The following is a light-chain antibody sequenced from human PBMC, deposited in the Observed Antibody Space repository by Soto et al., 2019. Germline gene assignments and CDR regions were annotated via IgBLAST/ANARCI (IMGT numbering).Light chain of an antibody. CDR1: SGHSSYI. J-gene: IGLJ2*01. Sequence: QPVLTQSSSASASLGSSVKLTCTLSSGHSSYIIAWHHQQPGKAPRYLMKLEGSGSYNKGSGVPDRFSGSSSGADRYLTISILQFEDEANYYCETWDSNTLVFGGGTKLTVL. CDR3: ETWDSNTLV. V-gene: IGLV4-60*02. CDR2: LEGSGSY.